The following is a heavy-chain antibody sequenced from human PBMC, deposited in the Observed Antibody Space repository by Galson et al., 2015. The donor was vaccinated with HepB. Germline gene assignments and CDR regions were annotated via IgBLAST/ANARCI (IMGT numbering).Heavy chain of an antibody. Sequence: QSGAEVKKPGESLKISCKGSGYSFTSYWIGWVRQMPGKGLEWMGIIYPGDSDTRYSPSFQGQVTIPADKSISTAYLHWSSLKASDTAMYYCARRSRIAAAGTAFDYWGQGTLVTVSS. CDR1: GYSFTSYW. CDR3: ARRSRIAAAGTAFDY. V-gene: IGHV5-51*03. CDR2: IYPGDSDT. D-gene: IGHD6-13*01. J-gene: IGHJ4*02.